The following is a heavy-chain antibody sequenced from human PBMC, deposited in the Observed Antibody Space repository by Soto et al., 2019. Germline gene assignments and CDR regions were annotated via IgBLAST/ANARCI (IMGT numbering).Heavy chain of an antibody. V-gene: IGHV3-30*18. J-gene: IGHJ4*02. CDR2: ISYDGSNK. D-gene: IGHD3-10*01. CDR3: AKIVIITMVGGVYNQPTPDF. Sequence: KGLEWVAVISYDGSNKYYADSVKGRFTISRDNSKNTLYLQMNSLRAEDTAVYYCAKIVIITMVGGVYNQPTPDFWVQGTLVPGTS.